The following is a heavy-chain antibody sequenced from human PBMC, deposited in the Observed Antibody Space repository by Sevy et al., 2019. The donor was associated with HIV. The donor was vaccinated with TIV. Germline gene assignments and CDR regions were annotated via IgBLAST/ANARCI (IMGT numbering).Heavy chain of an antibody. J-gene: IGHJ4*02. V-gene: IGHV3-23*01. Sequence: GGSLRLSCAASGFTFSSFGMNWVRQAPGKGLEWVSAINFGGGSTYYADSVKGRFTISRDDSKNTLYLQMNSLRVEDTAVYYCAEASVPLYYDSTGYSYCDYWGQGALVTVSS. CDR3: AEASVPLYYDSTGYSYCDY. D-gene: IGHD3-22*01. CDR2: INFGGGST. CDR1: GFTFSSFG.